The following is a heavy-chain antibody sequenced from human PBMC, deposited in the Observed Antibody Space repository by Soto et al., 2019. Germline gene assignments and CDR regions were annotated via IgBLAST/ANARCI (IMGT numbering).Heavy chain of an antibody. D-gene: IGHD3-22*01. CDR3: ARDHYYDSRGYTQFDY. CDR1: GFNFSNYA. Sequence: GGSLRLSCEASGFNFSNYAMSWVLQAPGQGLEWVSAIVGSGTNTYYAASVRVRFTISRDNSKNTVFLQVNRLRAEDTAVYYCARDHYYDSRGYTQFDYWGQGTLVTVSS. J-gene: IGHJ4*02. CDR2: IVGSGTNT. V-gene: IGHV3-23*01.